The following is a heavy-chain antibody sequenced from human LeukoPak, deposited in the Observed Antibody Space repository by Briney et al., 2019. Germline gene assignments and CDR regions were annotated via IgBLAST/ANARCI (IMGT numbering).Heavy chain of an antibody. CDR1: GFTSSSYA. CDR3: AKENHILTGYYPLDY. CDR2: ISGSGGST. D-gene: IGHD3-9*01. Sequence: PGGSLRLSCAASGFTSSSYAMRCVRQAPGKGREWVSAISGSGGSTYYADSVKGRFTISRDNSKNTLYLQMNSLRAEDTAVYYCAKENHILTGYYPLDYWGQGTLVTVSS. V-gene: IGHV3-23*01. J-gene: IGHJ4*02.